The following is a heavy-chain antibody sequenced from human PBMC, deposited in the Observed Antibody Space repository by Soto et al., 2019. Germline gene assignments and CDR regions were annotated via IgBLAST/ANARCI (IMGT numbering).Heavy chain of an antibody. Sequence: ASVKVSCKASGYTFTSYYMHWVRQAPGQGLEWMGIINPSGGSTSYAQKFQGRVTMTRDTSTSTVYMELSSLRSEDTAVYYCAREFNVDFWSGTTNNHFDYWGQGTLVTVSS. CDR1: GYTFTSYY. CDR2: INPSGGST. CDR3: AREFNVDFWSGTTNNHFDY. D-gene: IGHD3-3*01. J-gene: IGHJ4*02. V-gene: IGHV1-46*03.